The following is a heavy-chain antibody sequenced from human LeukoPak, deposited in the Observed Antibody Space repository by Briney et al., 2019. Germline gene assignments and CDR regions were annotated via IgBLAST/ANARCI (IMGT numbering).Heavy chain of an antibody. V-gene: IGHV3-23*01. J-gene: IGHJ4*02. CDR2: FSGSNNYT. D-gene: IGHD6-13*01. CDR1: GFTFSIYA. CDR3: AKGIAAGPLYYFDS. Sequence: GGSLRLSCAASGFTFSIYAMTWVRQAPGKGLEWVSAFSGSNNYTYYTDSVKGRFTISRDNSKNTLYLQMNSLRAEDTAVYYCAKGIAAGPLYYFDSWGQGTLVTVSS.